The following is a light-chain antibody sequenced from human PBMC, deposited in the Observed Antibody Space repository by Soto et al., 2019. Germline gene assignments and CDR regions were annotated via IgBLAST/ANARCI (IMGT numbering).Light chain of an antibody. CDR2: DAS. CDR3: QQLSNWPIT. V-gene: IGKV3-11*01. Sequence: EIVLTQSPATLSLSPGERATLSCRTSQSVSSYFAWYQQKPGRAPRLLIYDASNRATGIPARFIGSGSGTECALTISSLEPEDFALYYCQQLSNWPITFGQGTRLEIK. J-gene: IGKJ5*01. CDR1: QSVSSY.